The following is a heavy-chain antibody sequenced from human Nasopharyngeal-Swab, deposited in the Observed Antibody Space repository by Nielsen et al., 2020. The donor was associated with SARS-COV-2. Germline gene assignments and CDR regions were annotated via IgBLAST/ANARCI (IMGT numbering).Heavy chain of an antibody. J-gene: IGHJ6*03. Sequence: SETLSLTCTVSGGPISSYYWSWIRQPPGKGLEWIGYIYYSGSTNYNPSLKSRVTISVDTSKNQFSLKLSSVTAADTAVYYCARAQYSGYDYYYYMDVWGKGTTVTVSS. CDR3: ARAQYSGYDYYYYMDV. V-gene: IGHV4-59*01. CDR2: IYYSGST. D-gene: IGHD5-12*01. CDR1: GGPISSYY.